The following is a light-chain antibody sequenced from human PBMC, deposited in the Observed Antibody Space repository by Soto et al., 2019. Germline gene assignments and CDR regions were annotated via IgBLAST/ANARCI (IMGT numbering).Light chain of an antibody. CDR3: QLYDGHSVFT. Sequence: IHMSHSPSTLSASVLCRVTITFLASQSVTNWLAWYQQKPGKAPKLLIFDASSLQSGVPSRFSGGGSGTEFTLSISSLQPDDFATYYCQLYDGHSVFTFGGGTKVDIK. J-gene: IGKJ4*01. CDR1: QSVTNW. CDR2: DAS. V-gene: IGKV1-5*01.